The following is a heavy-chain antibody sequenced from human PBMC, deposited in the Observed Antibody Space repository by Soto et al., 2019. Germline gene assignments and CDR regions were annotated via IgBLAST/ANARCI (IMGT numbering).Heavy chain of an antibody. J-gene: IGHJ4*02. CDR2: MYYSGST. CDR3: SRQPYDTSDYFDY. Sequence: SETLSLTCTISGGSIGSYYWSWIRQPPGKGLEWIGSMYYSGSTDYNPSLKSRVTISVDTSRIHFSLKLISVTAADTAVYYCSRQPYDTSDYFDYWGQGTLVTVSS. V-gene: IGHV4-59*05. CDR1: GGSIGSYY. D-gene: IGHD3-22*01.